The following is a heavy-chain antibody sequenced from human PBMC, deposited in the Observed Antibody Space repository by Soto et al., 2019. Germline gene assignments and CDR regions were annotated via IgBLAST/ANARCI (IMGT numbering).Heavy chain of an antibody. Sequence: SETLSLTCTFSCGSISSYYWSWIRQPPGKGLEWIGYIYYSGSTNYNPSLKSRVTISVDTSKNQFSLKLSSVTAADTAVYYCARDKWFGLVNWFDPWGQGTLVTVSS. CDR3: ARDKWFGLVNWFDP. J-gene: IGHJ5*02. CDR2: IYYSGST. V-gene: IGHV4-59*01. CDR1: CGSISSYY. D-gene: IGHD3-10*01.